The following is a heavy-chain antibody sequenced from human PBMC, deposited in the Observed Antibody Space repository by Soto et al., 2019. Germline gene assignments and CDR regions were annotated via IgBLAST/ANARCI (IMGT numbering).Heavy chain of an antibody. J-gene: IGHJ5*01. D-gene: IGHD2-21*01. CDR2: IHYSGST. CDR1: SGSVNSYY. V-gene: IGHV4-59*02. CDR3: ARRVAYTTSLFDP. Sequence: QVQLQESGPGLVKPSETLSLTCTVSSGSVNSYYWTWIRQPPGKGLEWIGDIHYSGSTNYNLSLKSRVXXSXDXXKNQFSLIVNSVTAADTAVYYCARRVAYTTSLFDPWGQGALVTVSS.